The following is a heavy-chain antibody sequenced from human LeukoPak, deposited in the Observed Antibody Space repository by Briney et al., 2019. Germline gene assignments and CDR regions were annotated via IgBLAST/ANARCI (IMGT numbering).Heavy chain of an antibody. V-gene: IGHV3-9*03. CDR3: AKGDSSSSWYFFDY. D-gene: IGHD6-13*01. Sequence: GGSLRLSCAASGFTFDDYAMHWVRQAPGKGLEWVSGISWNSGSIGYADSVKGRFTISRDNAKNSLYLQMNSLRAEDMALYYCAKGDSSSSWYFFDYWGQGTLVTVSS. J-gene: IGHJ4*02. CDR1: GFTFDDYA. CDR2: ISWNSGSI.